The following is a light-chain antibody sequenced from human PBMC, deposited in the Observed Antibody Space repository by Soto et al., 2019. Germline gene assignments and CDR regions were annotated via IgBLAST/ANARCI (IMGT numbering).Light chain of an antibody. CDR3: LSYDSSLSGYV. CDR2: GDT. J-gene: IGLJ1*01. V-gene: IGLV1-40*01. CDR1: SSNIGAGYD. Sequence: QLVLTQPPSVSGAPGQRVTISCTGSSSNIGAGYDVHWFQHLPGAAPKLLMSGDTSRPSGVPDRFSGSKSGTSASLAVTGLQAEDEADYYCLSYDSSLSGYVFGTGTKLTVL.